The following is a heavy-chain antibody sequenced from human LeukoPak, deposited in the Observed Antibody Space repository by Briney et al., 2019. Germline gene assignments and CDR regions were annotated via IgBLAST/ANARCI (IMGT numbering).Heavy chain of an antibody. J-gene: IGHJ4*02. Sequence: GESLKISCKASGYSFNNYWIGWVRQMPGKGLEWVGIIYPDDSDTRYSPSFQDQVTIPDDKSTSTAYLQWSSLKASDTAMYYCARHYPGGDYFIDYWGQGTLVTVSS. CDR3: ARHYPGGDYFIDY. CDR1: GYSFNNYW. V-gene: IGHV5-51*01. CDR2: IYPDDSDT. D-gene: IGHD4-17*01.